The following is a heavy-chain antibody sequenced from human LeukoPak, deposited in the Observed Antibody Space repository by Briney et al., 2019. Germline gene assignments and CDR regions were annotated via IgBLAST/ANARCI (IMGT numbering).Heavy chain of an antibody. CDR3: ARGAYSYGFESYFDY. CDR1: GFTFSSYG. CDR2: ISHDGNNK. D-gene: IGHD5-18*01. J-gene: IGHJ4*02. V-gene: IGHV3-30*03. Sequence: PGRSLRLSCAASGFTFSSYGMHWVRQAPGKGLEWVAYISHDGNNKYYADPVRGRFTISGDNSNNTLYLQMNSLRAEDTAVYYCARGAYSYGFESYFDYWGQGTLVTVSS.